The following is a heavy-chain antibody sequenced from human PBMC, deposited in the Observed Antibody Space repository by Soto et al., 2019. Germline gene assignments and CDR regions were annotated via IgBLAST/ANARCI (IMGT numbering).Heavy chain of an antibody. CDR1: GFTFSIYS. CDR3: ARDSRALVVAGILDY. J-gene: IGHJ4*02. V-gene: IGHV3-48*02. CDR2: TSSSSRTI. Sequence: PGGSLRLSCAASGFTFSIYSMNWVRQAPGKGLEWVAYTSSSSRTIYYADSVMGRFTISRDNAKNSLYLQMNSLRDEDTAVYYCARDSRALVVAGILDYWGQGTLVTVSS. D-gene: IGHD2-15*01.